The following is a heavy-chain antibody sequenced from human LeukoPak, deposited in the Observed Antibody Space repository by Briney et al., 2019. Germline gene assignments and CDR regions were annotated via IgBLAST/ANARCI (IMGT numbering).Heavy chain of an antibody. V-gene: IGHV4-61*01. Sequence: PSETLSLTCTVSGGSLRGDNYPWTWIRQPPGRGLEWIGNIHHSGSTNYNPSLKSRVTISVDTSKNQFSLRLSSVTAADTAMYYCALNGDSWGQGNLVTVSS. CDR1: GGSLRGDNYP. D-gene: IGHD2-8*01. J-gene: IGHJ4*02. CDR2: IHHSGST. CDR3: ALNGDS.